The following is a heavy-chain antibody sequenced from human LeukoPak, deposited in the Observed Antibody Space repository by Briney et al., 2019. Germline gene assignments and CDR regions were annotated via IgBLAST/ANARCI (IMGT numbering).Heavy chain of an antibody. D-gene: IGHD2-15*01. CDR1: GFTFGNYA. Sequence: GGSLRLPCAPPGFTFGNYAMSGSPQAPGKGLDGSSVLIGSGGSTFYASSVKDRFTISRDNSKNTLYLQMNSLRAGDTAVYYCAKDTRVVVVAATTPGFDFWGQGTLVTVSS. CDR2: LIGSGGST. J-gene: IGHJ4*02. CDR3: AKDTRVVVVAATTPGFDF. V-gene: IGHV3-23*01.